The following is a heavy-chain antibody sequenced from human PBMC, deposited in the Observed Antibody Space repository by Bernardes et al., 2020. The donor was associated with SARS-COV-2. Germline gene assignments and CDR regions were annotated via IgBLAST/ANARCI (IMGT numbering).Heavy chain of an antibody. CDR1: GFTFSSYS. J-gene: IGHJ4*02. D-gene: IGHD6-13*01. CDR2: ISSSSSYI. CDR3: ARSHIIAAAGNVDY. Sequence: GGSLRLSCAASGFTFSSYSMNWVRQAPGKGLEWVSSISSSSSYIYYADSVKGRFTISRDNAKNSLYLQMNSLRAEDTAVYYCARSHIIAAAGNVDYWGQGTLVTVSS. V-gene: IGHV3-21*01.